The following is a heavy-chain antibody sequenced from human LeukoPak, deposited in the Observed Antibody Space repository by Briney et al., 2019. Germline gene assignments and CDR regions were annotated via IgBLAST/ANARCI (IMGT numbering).Heavy chain of an antibody. J-gene: IGHJ4*02. CDR2: IWYDGSNK. CDR3: ARDPTYYYGSGKDDYYFDY. V-gene: IGHV3-33*01. D-gene: IGHD3-10*01. Sequence: GGSLRLSCAASGFTFSSYGMHWVRQAPGKGLEWVGVIWYDGSNKYYADSVKGRFTISRDNSKNTLYLQMNSLRAEDTAVYYCARDPTYYYGSGKDDYYFDYWGQGTLVTVSS. CDR1: GFTFSSYG.